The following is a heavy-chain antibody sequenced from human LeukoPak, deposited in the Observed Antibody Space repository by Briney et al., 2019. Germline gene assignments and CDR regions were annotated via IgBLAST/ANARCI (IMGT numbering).Heavy chain of an antibody. Sequence: GGSLRLSCAASVFTFSGYAMHCVRQAPGKGLECVAGISYDGSNKYYADSVRGRFTISRDNSKNTLYLQMNSLRTEYPAVYYFAELRINMIGGVWGKGTTVTISS. CDR2: ISYDGSNK. CDR1: VFTFSGYA. J-gene: IGHJ6*04. D-gene: IGHD3-10*02. V-gene: IGHV3-30*04. CDR3: AELRINMIGGV.